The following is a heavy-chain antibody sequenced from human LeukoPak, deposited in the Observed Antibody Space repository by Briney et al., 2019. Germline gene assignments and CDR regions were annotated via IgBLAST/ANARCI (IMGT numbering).Heavy chain of an antibody. D-gene: IGHD3-10*01. CDR1: AFTFSDYA. V-gene: IGHV3-64*02. J-gene: IGHJ3*02. Sequence: QPGGSLRLSCAASAFTFSDYAMHGVREAPGKRLECVSAISTGGSGTYYADSVKGRFTISRDNSKNTLYLQMGSLRDEDMAVYYCARVDYYGSVTGPFDIWGRGTMVTVSS. CDR3: ARVDYYGSVTGPFDI. CDR2: ISTGGSGT.